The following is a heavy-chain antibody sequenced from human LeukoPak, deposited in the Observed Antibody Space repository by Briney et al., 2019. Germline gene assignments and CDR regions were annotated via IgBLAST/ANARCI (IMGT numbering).Heavy chain of an antibody. CDR2: IYPGDSDT. V-gene: IGHV5-51*01. CDR1: GYSFTTYW. CDR3: ARRRAVRGVYYFDN. J-gene: IGHJ4*02. Sequence: PGESLKISCKDSGYSFTTYWIVWVRQMPGEGLELMGIIYPGDSDTKYNPSFEGQVTISADKSISTAYLQWSSLKASDTAMYYCARRRAVRGVYYFDNWGQGTLVTVSS. D-gene: IGHD3-10*01.